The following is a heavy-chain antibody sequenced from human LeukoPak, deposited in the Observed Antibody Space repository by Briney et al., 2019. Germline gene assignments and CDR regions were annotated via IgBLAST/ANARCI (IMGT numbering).Heavy chain of an antibody. CDR3: ARHGKLYDFWSGYFPFFDY. Sequence: TSENLSLTCTVSGGSISSSSYYWGWIRQPPGKGLEWIGSIYYSGSTYYNPSLKSRVTISVDTSKNQFSLKLSSVTAADTAVYYCARHGKLYDFWSGYFPFFDYWGQGTLVTVSS. CDR2: IYYSGST. V-gene: IGHV4-39*01. CDR1: GGSISSSSYY. J-gene: IGHJ4*02. D-gene: IGHD3-3*01.